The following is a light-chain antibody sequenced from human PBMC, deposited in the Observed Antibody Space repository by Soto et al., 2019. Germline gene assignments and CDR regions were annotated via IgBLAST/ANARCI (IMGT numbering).Light chain of an antibody. Sequence: DIQMTQSPSSLSASVGDRVTITCRATQSVSSYLNWYQHKPGKAPKLLIYAASSLQSGVPSRFSGSGSGTDFTLTISSLQTEDFGTYYCQQSYNTPPPFGGGTKVDIK. V-gene: IGKV1-39*01. J-gene: IGKJ4*01. CDR1: QSVSSY. CDR3: QQSYNTPPP. CDR2: AAS.